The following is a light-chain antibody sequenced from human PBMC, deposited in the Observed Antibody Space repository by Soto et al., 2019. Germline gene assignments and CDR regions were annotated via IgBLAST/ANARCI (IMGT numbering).Light chain of an antibody. CDR1: QSISSY. CDR2: KAS. V-gene: IGKV1-5*03. Sequence: DIQMTQSPSTLSASVGDRVTITCRASQSISSYLAWYQQKPGKAPNLLIYKASTLEAGVPSRFSGSGSGTEFTLPISSLQPDDFATYYCQQHSSYPWTFGQGTKVEIK. J-gene: IGKJ1*01. CDR3: QQHSSYPWT.